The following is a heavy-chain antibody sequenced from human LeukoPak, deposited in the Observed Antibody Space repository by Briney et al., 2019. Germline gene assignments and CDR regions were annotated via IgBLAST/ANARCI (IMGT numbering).Heavy chain of an antibody. V-gene: IGHV3-11*04. D-gene: IGHD4-17*01. CDR1: RFTFRDHF. CDR3: ATAPTEDGDGSSPGY. CDR2: ISSIGSDT. Sequence: KPGGSLRLSCAASRFTFRDHFMSWIRQPPGKGLEYVSYISSIGSDTYYSDSVKGRFTFSRDNAKISLFLQMNILRAEDTAVYYCATAPTEDGDGSSPGYWGQGTLVTVSS. J-gene: IGHJ4*02.